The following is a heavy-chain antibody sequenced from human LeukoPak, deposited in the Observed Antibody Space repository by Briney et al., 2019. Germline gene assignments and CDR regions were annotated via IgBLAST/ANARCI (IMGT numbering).Heavy chain of an antibody. V-gene: IGHV1-3*01. D-gene: IGHD3-22*01. J-gene: IGHJ4*02. Sequence: ASVKVSCTASGYTFTIYAMHWVRQAPGQRLEWMGWINAGNGNTKYSQKFQGRVTITRDTSASTAYMELSSLRSEDTAVYYCARDSSAKYYYDSSGYPDYWGQGTLVTVSS. CDR2: INAGNGNT. CDR1: GYTFTIYA. CDR3: ARDSSAKYYYDSSGYPDY.